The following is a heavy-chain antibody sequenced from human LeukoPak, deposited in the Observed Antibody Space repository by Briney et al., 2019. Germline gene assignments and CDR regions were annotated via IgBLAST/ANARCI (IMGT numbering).Heavy chain of an antibody. V-gene: IGHV1-2*02. CDR2: INPNSGGT. Sequence: ASVKVSCKASGYTFTGYYMHWVRQAPGQGLEWMGWINPNSGGTNYAQKFQGRVTMTRDTSISTAYMELSRLRSDDTAAYYCARDNYDSSGYYYDYWGQGTLVTVSS. D-gene: IGHD3-22*01. CDR3: ARDNYDSSGYYYDY. CDR1: GYTFTGYY. J-gene: IGHJ4*02.